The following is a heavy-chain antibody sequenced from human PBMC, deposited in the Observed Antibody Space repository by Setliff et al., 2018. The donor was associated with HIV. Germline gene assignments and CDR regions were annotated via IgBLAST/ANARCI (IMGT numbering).Heavy chain of an antibody. J-gene: IGHJ4*02. CDR3: ARLTTTYYYDSSAYYHPV. Sequence: SETLSLTCTVSGYSSASNLAWAWIRQHPKKGLEWIGSIYYSGSTFYNPSLKSRVTISVDTSKNQFSLKLSSVTAADTAVFYCARLTTTYYYDSSAYYHPVWGQGTLVTVSS. CDR1: GYSSASNLA. D-gene: IGHD3-22*01. V-gene: IGHV4-38-2*02. CDR2: IYYSGST.